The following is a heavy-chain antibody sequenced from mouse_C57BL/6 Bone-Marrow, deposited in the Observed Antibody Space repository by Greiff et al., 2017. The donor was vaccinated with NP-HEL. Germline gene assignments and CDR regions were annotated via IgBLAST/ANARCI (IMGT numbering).Heavy chain of an antibody. Sequence: VQLQQPGAELVMPGASVKLSCKASGYTFTSYWMHWVKQRPGQGLEWIGEIDPSDSYTNYNQKFKGKSTLTVDKSSSTAYMQLSSLTSEDSAVYYCASENYYSTPRRHFFDYWGQGTTLTVSS. CDR2: IDPSDSYT. D-gene: IGHD2-5*01. J-gene: IGHJ2*01. CDR1: GYTFTSYW. CDR3: ASENYYSTPRRHFFDY. V-gene: IGHV1-69*01.